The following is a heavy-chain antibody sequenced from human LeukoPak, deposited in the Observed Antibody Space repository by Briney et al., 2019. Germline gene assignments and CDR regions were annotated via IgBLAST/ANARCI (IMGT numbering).Heavy chain of an antibody. Sequence: PGGSLRLSCTASGFTFGDYAMSWVRQAPGKGLEWVGFIRSEAYGGTTEYAASVKGRFTISRDDSKSIAYLQMNSLKTEDTAVYYCTRDYYSSSWYFGSGATDYWGQGTLVTVSS. CDR1: GFTFGDYA. D-gene: IGHD6-13*01. V-gene: IGHV3-49*04. CDR2: IRSEAYGGTT. J-gene: IGHJ4*02. CDR3: TRDYYSSSWYFGSGATDY.